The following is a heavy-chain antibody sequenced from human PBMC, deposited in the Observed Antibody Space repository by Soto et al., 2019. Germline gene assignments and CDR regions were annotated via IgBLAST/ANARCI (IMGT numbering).Heavy chain of an antibody. D-gene: IGHD3-3*01. Sequence: QLQLQESGSGLVKPSQTLSLTCAVSGGSISSGGYSWSWIRQPPGKGLEWIGYIYHSGSTYYNPSLQSRGTISVDRSKTQFSLKLSSVTAADTAVYYCARDRMNYDFWSGYYRRYGMDVWGQGTTVTVSS. J-gene: IGHJ6*02. V-gene: IGHV4-30-2*01. CDR2: IYHSGST. CDR3: ARDRMNYDFWSGYYRRYGMDV. CDR1: GGSISSGGYS.